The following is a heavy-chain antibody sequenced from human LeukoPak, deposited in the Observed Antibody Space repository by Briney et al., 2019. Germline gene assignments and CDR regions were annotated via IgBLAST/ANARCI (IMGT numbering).Heavy chain of an antibody. J-gene: IGHJ5*01. V-gene: IGHV4-59*08. D-gene: IGHD3-9*01. Sequence: SETLSLTCTVSGGSISSYYWSWIRQPPGKGLEWIGYIYYSGSTNYNPSLKSRVTISLDKSKTQFFLKLSSVAAADTAVYYCARLSNYGILTGNSWFDSWGQGTLVTVSS. CDR1: GGSISSYY. CDR3: ARLSNYGILTGNSWFDS. CDR2: IYYSGST.